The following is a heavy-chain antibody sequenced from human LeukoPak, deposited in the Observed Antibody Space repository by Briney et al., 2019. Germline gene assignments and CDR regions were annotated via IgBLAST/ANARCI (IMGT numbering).Heavy chain of an antibody. D-gene: IGHD3-22*01. CDR2: IYYSGST. Sequence: SETLSLTCTVSGGSISSYYWSWIRQPPGKGLEWIGDIYYSGSTNYNPSLKSRVTISVDTSKNQFSLKLSSVTAADTAVYYCARGDYYDSSGYYYYLEYFQHWGQGTLVTVSS. CDR3: ARGDYYDSSGYYYYLEYFQH. V-gene: IGHV4-59*12. CDR1: GGSISSYY. J-gene: IGHJ1*01.